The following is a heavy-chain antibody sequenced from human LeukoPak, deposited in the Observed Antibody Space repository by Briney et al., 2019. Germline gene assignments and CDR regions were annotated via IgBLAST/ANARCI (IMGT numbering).Heavy chain of an antibody. CDR1: GYTFNTYG. CDR3: ARDGSGHWFDP. CDR2: IDAYNGDT. Sequence: ASVKVSCKASGYTFNTYGISWVRQAPGQGLEWMGWIDAYNGDTNHAQKFQGRVTMTTDTSTTTAYMELGSLRSDDTAVYYCARDGSGHWFDPWGQGTLVTVSS. V-gene: IGHV1-18*04. D-gene: IGHD6-25*01. J-gene: IGHJ5*02.